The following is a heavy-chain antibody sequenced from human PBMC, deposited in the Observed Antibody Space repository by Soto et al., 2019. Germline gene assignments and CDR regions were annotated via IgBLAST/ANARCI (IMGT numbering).Heavy chain of an antibody. CDR3: ARDRAAVPDY. CDR1: GYTFTSYY. Sequence: QVQLVQSGAEVKKPGASVKVSCKASGYTFTSYYMHWVRQAPGQGLEWMGIINPSGGSTSYAQKFLGRVTMTRDTSTSTVYMELSSLRSEDAAVYYCARDRAAVPDYWGQGTLVTVSS. J-gene: IGHJ4*02. CDR2: INPSGGST. D-gene: IGHD6-13*01. V-gene: IGHV1-46*01.